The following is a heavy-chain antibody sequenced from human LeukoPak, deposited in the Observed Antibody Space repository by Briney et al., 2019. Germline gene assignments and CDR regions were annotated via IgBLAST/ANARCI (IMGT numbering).Heavy chain of an antibody. J-gene: IGHJ2*01. Sequence: SETLSLTCTVSGGSISSYYWSWIRQPAGKGLEWLGRIYTSGSTNYNPSLKSRVTMSVDTSKSQFSLKLSSVTAADTAVYYCARGAKLAYWYFDLWGRGTLVTVSS. CDR2: IYTSGST. CDR3: ARGAKLAYWYFDL. V-gene: IGHV4-4*07. CDR1: GGSISSYY. D-gene: IGHD1-1*01.